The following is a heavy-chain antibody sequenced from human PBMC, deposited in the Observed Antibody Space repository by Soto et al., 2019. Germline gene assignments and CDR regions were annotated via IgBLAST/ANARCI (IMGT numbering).Heavy chain of an antibody. D-gene: IGHD6-19*01. CDR3: AKDPRSGWFDY. CDR2: ISYDGSNK. Sequence: GGSLRLSCAASGFTFSSYGMHWVRQAPGKGLEWVAVISYDGSNKYYADSVKGRFTISRDNSKNTLYLQMNSLRAEDTAVYYCAKDPRSGWFDYWGQGTLVTVYS. V-gene: IGHV3-30*18. CDR1: GFTFSSYG. J-gene: IGHJ4*02.